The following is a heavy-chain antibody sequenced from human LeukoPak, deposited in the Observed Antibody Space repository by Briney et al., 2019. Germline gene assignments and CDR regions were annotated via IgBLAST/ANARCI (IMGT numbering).Heavy chain of an antibody. J-gene: IGHJ6*03. Sequence: ASVKVSCKASGYTFTGYYMHWVRQAPGQGLEWMGWINPNSGGTNYAQKFQGRVTMTRDTSISTAYMELSRLRSDDTAVYYCARDGSPRYYYYMDVWGKGTTVTVSS. CDR3: ARDGSPRYYYYMDV. CDR1: GYTFTGYY. D-gene: IGHD1-26*01. CDR2: INPNSGGT. V-gene: IGHV1-2*02.